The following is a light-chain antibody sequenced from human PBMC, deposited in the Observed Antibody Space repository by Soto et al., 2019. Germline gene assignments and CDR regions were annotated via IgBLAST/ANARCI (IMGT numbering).Light chain of an antibody. Sequence: QSALTQPASVSRSPGQSITISCTGTSSDVGGYNYVSWYQQHPGKAPKLTIYDVSTRPSGVSNRFSGSKSGNTASLTISGLQAEDEADYYCSSYTSSSTVFGTGTKVAAL. CDR1: SSDVGGYNY. V-gene: IGLV2-14*01. J-gene: IGLJ1*01. CDR3: SSYTSSSTV. CDR2: DVS.